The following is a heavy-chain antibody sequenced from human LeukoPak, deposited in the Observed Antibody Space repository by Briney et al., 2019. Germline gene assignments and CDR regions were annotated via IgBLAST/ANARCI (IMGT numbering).Heavy chain of an antibody. CDR1: GASISESSYY. J-gene: IGHJ4*02. D-gene: IGHD6-13*01. V-gene: IGHV4-39*07. CDR2: IYYSGIT. Sequence: PSETLSLTCTVSGASISESSYYWGWIRQPPGKGLEWTGTIYYSGITYYNPSLRSRLTISLDTTKNQISLKLNSVTAADTAFYYCTRGGPGYASSWYWGQGILVTVSS. CDR3: TRGGPGYASSWY.